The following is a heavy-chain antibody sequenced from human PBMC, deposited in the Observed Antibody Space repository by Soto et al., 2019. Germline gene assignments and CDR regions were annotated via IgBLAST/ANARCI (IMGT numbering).Heavy chain of an antibody. CDR2: ISAYNGNT. D-gene: IGHD2-2*01. Sequence: QVQLVQSVAEVKKPGASVKVSFKASGYTFTSYGISWVRQAPGQGLEWMGWISAYNGNTNYAQKLQGRVTMTTDTSTSTAYMELRSLRSDDTAVYYCARDGRGVRLRYQENWFDPWGQGTLVTVSS. CDR3: ARDGRGVRLRYQENWFDP. CDR1: GYTFTSYG. V-gene: IGHV1-18*01. J-gene: IGHJ5*02.